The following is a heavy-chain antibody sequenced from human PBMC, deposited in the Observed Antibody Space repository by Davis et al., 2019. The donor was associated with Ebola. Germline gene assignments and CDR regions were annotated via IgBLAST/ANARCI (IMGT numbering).Heavy chain of an antibody. V-gene: IGHV4-34*01. CDR1: GGSFSGYY. CDR3: ASSIFGVTVMTYFEY. Sequence: SETLSLTCAVYGGSFSGYYWSWIRQPPGKGLEWIGYIYHSGSTYYNPSLKSRVTISIDTSKNQFSLKLTSMTAADTAVYYCASSIFGVTVMTYFEYWGGGTPVTVSS. CDR2: IYHSGST. J-gene: IGHJ4*02. D-gene: IGHD3-3*01.